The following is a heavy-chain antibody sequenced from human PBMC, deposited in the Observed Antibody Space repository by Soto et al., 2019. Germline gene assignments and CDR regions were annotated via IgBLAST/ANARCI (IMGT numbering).Heavy chain of an antibody. J-gene: IGHJ4*02. CDR2: ITEDGNNK. CDR3: VRDGGQLEDYFDD. V-gene: IGHV3-30*03. Sequence: PGGSLTLSCAAYRFTFSSYGMHWVRQAPGKGLEWVADITEDGNNKYYVDSVKGRFTVSRDNAKKSLYLQLSSLRVEETAVYWGVRDGGQLEDYFDDWGQGTLVTVSS. CDR1: RFTFSSYG. D-gene: IGHD6-6*01.